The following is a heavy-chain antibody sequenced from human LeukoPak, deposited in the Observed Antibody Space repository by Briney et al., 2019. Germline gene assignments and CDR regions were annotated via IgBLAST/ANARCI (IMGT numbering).Heavy chain of an antibody. V-gene: IGHV1-2*02. D-gene: IGHD5-18*01. CDR1: GYTFTGYY. Sequence: ASVKVSCKASGYTFTGYYMHWVRQAPGQGLEWMGWINPNSGGTNYAQKFQGRVTMTRDTSISTAYMELSRLRSDDTAVYYCARSSGDPARGYSYGLSPNWFDPWGQGTLVTASS. CDR2: INPNSGGT. J-gene: IGHJ5*02. CDR3: ARSSGDPARGYSYGLSPNWFDP.